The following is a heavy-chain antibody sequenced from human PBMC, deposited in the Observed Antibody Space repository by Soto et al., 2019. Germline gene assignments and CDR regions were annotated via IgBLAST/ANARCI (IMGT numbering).Heavy chain of an antibody. CDR3: ARDLTIFGVVTGWFDP. J-gene: IGHJ5*02. CDR2: IYSGGST. D-gene: IGHD3-3*01. V-gene: IGHV3-53*01. Sequence: LRLSCAASGFTVSSNYMSWVRQAPGKGLEWVSVIYSGGSTYYADSVKGRFTISRDNSKNTLYLQMNSLRAEDTAVYYCARDLTIFGVVTGWFDPWGQGTLVTVSS. CDR1: GFTVSSNY.